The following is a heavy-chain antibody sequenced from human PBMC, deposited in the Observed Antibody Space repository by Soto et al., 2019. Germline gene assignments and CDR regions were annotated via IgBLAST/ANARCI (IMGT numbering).Heavy chain of an antibody. CDR1: GFAFSNYY. Sequence: SLRLSCAASGFAFSNYYMTWIRQAPGKGLECLSYISSREVTVYYADSVKGRFTISRDNTKNSLYLQMTTLRDEDTAVYYCARVSASGWHVNGRDYFDSWGQGTLVTVFS. V-gene: IGHV3-11*01. D-gene: IGHD6-19*01. CDR3: ARVSASGWHVNGRDYFDS. J-gene: IGHJ4*02. CDR2: ISSREVTV.